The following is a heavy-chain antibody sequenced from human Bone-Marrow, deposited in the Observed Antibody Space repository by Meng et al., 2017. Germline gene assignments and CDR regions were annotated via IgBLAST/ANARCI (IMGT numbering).Heavy chain of an antibody. CDR3: ARAEYYYDSSGSINLFDY. CDR2: INPSGGST. CDR1: GYTFTAYW. D-gene: IGHD3-22*01. J-gene: IGHJ4*02. Sequence: QLRVGQVVAGGKHPGASVKVSCKPSGYTFTAYWLHWGRQAPGQGLEWMGIINPSGGSTSYAQKFQGRVTMTRDTSTSTVYMELSSLRSEDTAVYYCARAEYYYDSSGSINLFDYWGQGTLVTVSS. V-gene: IGHV1-46*01.